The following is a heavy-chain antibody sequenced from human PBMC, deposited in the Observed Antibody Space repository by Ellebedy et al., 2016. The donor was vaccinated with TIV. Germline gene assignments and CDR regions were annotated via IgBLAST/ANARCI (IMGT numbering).Heavy chain of an antibody. V-gene: IGHV1-2*02. CDR1: GYTFTDYH. J-gene: IGHJ4*02. D-gene: IGHD1-7*01. CDR3: VRENWHYDN. CDR2: IYPKSVGT. Sequence: AASVKVSCKASGYTFTDYHMHWVRQAPGQGLEWMGWIYPKSVGTNYAQKFQDRVTMTRDTSVTSVYMELYRLRSDDTAVYYCVRENWHYDNWGQGTLVTVSS.